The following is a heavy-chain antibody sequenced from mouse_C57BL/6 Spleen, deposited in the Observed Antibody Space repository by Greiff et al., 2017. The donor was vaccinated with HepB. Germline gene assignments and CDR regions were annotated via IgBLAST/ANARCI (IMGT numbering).Heavy chain of an antibody. V-gene: IGHV1-69*01. CDR3: ATFYDDYDVFAY. Sequence: VQLQQSGAELVMPGASVKLSCKASGYTFTSYWMHWVKQRPGQGLEWIGEIDPSDSYTNYNQKFKGKSTLTGDKSSSTAYMQLSSLTSEDSAVYYCATFYDDYDVFAYWGQGTLVTVSA. CDR2: IDPSDSYT. D-gene: IGHD2-4*01. J-gene: IGHJ3*01. CDR1: GYTFTSYW.